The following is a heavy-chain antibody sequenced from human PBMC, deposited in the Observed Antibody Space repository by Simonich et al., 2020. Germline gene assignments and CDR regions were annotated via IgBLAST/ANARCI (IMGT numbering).Heavy chain of an antibody. CDR2: ISAYNGNT. D-gene: IGHD2-15*01. CDR1: GYTFTSYG. CDR3: ARASRGTWWYYYFDY. Sequence: QVQLVQSGAEVKKPGASVKVSCKASGYTFTSYGISWVRQAPEQGFEWMGWISAYNGNTNYAQKIQGRVTMTTDTSTSTAYMELRSLRSDDTAVYYCARASRGTWWYYYFDYWGQGTLVTVSS. J-gene: IGHJ4*02. V-gene: IGHV1-18*01.